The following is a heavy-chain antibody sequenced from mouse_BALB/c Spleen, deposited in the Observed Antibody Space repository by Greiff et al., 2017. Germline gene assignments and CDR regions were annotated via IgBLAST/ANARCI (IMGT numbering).Heavy chain of an antibody. CDR3: ARYYDGYYVGFDY. Sequence: VHLVESGGGLVQPGGSRKLSCAASGFTFSSFGMHWVRQAPEKGLEWVAYISSGSSTIYYADTVKGRFTISRDNPKNTLFLQMTSLRSEDTAMYYCARYYDGYYVGFDYWGQGTLVTVSA. V-gene: IGHV5-17*02. CDR2: ISSGSSTI. J-gene: IGHJ3*01. CDR1: GFTFSSFG. D-gene: IGHD2-3*01.